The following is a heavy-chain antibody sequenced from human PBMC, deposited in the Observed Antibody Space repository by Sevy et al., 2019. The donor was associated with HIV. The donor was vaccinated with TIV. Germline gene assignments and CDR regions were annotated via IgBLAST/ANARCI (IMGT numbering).Heavy chain of an antibody. CDR3: ARSRQGTVVVVAMFDS. D-gene: IGHD2-15*01. CDR2: INPNSGGT. Sequence: ASVKVSCKASGYPFTGHYIHWVRQAPGQGLEWMGWINPNSGGTNYAQKFQGRVTMTRDTSIKTAYMELRRQRSGDTAIYYCARSRQGTVVVVAMFDSWGQGTLVTVSS. J-gene: IGHJ5*01. CDR1: GYPFTGHY. V-gene: IGHV1-2*02.